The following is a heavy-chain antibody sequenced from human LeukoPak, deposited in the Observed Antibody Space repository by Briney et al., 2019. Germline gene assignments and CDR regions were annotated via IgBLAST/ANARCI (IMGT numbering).Heavy chain of an antibody. CDR1: GFTFSSYG. V-gene: IGHV3-48*04. J-gene: IGHJ3*02. CDR3: ARVLMYYDILTGYYAPPIGAFDI. Sequence: GGSLRLSCAASGFTFSSYGMHWVRQAPGKGLEWVSYISSSGSTIYYADSVKGRFTISRDNAKNSLYLQMNSLRAEDTAVYYCARVLMYYDILTGYYAPPIGAFDIWGQGTMVTVSS. CDR2: ISSSGSTI. D-gene: IGHD3-9*01.